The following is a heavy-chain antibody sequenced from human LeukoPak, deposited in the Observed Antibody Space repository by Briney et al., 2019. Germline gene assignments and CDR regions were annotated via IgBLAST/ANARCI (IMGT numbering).Heavy chain of an antibody. CDR1: GFIFDDYA. D-gene: IGHD5-18*01. V-gene: IGHV4-59*12. CDR2: IHYSGTT. CDR3: ATIYSYGYRGDAFDI. J-gene: IGHJ3*02. Sequence: GSLRLSCAASGFIFDDYAMHWVRLAPGKGLEWIGYIHYSGTTNHNPSLKGRVTISVDRSKNQFSLKLSSVTAADTAVYYCATIYSYGYRGDAFDIWGQGTMVTVSS.